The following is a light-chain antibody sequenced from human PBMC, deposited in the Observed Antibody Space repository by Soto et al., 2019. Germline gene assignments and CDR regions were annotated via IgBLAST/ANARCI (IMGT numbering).Light chain of an antibody. CDR1: QSISNH. CDR3: QQSYTGPPT. Sequence: DIQITQSPSSLSAAVEPPAIPTFRASQSISNHLNWYQQKPGKAPKLVIFAASSLQSGVPSRFSGSRSGPDFTLTIRSLQPEDFATYYCQQSYTGPPTFGQGTKV. CDR2: AAS. V-gene: IGKV1-39*01. J-gene: IGKJ1*01.